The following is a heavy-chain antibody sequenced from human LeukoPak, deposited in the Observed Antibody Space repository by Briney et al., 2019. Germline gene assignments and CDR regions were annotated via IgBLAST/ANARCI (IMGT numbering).Heavy chain of an antibody. J-gene: IGHJ4*02. V-gene: IGHV5-51*01. CDR3: ARRKGDGYNSPSDY. CDR2: IYPGDSNT. Sequence: PGESLKISCKGSGYSFTSYWIGWVRQMPGKGLEWMGIIYPGDSNTLYSPTFQGQVTFSADKSISTAYLQWSSLKASDTAMYYCARRKGDGYNSPSDYWGQGTLVTVSS. D-gene: IGHD5-24*01. CDR1: GYSFTSYW.